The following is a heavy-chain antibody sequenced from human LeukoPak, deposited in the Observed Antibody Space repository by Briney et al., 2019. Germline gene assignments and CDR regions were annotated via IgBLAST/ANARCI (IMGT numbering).Heavy chain of an antibody. V-gene: IGHV1-2*02. CDR2: INPNSGGT. J-gene: IGHJ4*02. CDR3: ARDIRPQARFGVVIIRAYFDY. D-gene: IGHD3-3*01. CDR1: GYTFTGYY. Sequence: AASVEVSCKASGYTFTGYYMHWVRQAPGQGLEWMGWINPNSGGTNYAQKFQGRVTMTRDTSISTAYMELSRLRSDDTAVYYCARDIRPQARFGVVIIRAYFDYWGQGTLVTVSS.